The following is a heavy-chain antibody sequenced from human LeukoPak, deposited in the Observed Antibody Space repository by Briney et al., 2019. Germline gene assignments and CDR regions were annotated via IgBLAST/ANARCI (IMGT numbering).Heavy chain of an antibody. CDR1: GYTFTSYY. CDR2: INPTGGST. CDR3: ARGAHSYDILTPADY. V-gene: IGHV1-46*01. Sequence: GASVKVSCKASGYTFTSYYMQWLRQAPGQRLEWMGIINPTGGSTNYAQKFQGRVTMTRDTSTSTVYMELSSLRSEDTAVYYCARGAHSYDILTPADYWGQGTLVTVSS. D-gene: IGHD3-9*01. J-gene: IGHJ4*02.